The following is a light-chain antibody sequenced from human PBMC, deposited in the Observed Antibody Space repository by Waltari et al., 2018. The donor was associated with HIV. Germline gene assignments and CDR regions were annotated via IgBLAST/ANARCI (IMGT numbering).Light chain of an antibody. CDR3: QQYGSSPLT. CDR1: QSVSSSY. Sequence: EIVLTQSPGTLSLSPGERATLSCRASQSVSSSYFAWYQQTPGQAPSLLIYGASSRATGIPDRFSGSGSGTDFTLTISRLEPEDFAVYYCQQYGSSPLTFGGGTKVEIK. J-gene: IGKJ4*01. CDR2: GAS. V-gene: IGKV3-20*01.